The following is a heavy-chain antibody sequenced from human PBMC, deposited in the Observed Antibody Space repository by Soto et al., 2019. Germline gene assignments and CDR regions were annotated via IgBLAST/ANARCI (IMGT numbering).Heavy chain of an antibody. J-gene: IGHJ5*02. CDR3: ARGIRRKASEP. V-gene: IGHV4-4*07. CDR2: IYTSGST. Sequence: LSLTWAFSGFWMISYYWSWILQPVGPGLEWIGRIYTSGSTNYNPSLKSRVTMSVDTSKNQFSLKLSSVTAADTAVYYGARGIRRKASEPWGQGTLGTV. CDR1: GFWMISYY.